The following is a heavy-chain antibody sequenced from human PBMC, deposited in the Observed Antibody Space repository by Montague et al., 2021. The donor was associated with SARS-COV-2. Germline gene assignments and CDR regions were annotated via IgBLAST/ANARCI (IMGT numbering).Heavy chain of an antibody. J-gene: IGHJ4*02. CDR2: INHRGTS. V-gene: IGHV4-34*01. CDR1: GGSFSDNY. D-gene: IGHD3-22*01. Sequence: SETQSLTCAVYGGSFSDNYWGWIRKPPGKGLEWIGEINHRGTSNYNPSLKSRVSISVDTSRNQFSLYLGSVTAADTAVYYCARGRQHFNMIVVVMTGGEYYFGYWGQGTLVTVSS. CDR3: ARGRQHFNMIVVVMTGGEYYFGY.